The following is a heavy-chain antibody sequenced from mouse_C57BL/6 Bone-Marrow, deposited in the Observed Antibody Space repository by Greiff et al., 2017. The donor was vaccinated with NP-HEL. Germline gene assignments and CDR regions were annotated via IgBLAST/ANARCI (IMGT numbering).Heavy chain of an antibody. Sequence: VQLQQSVAELVRPGASVKLSCTASGFNIKNTYMHWVKQRPEQGLEWIGRIDPATGNTKYAPQFQGKATITDDTSSNTAYLQLSSLTSEDTAIYYCARGYYGSTAWFAYWGQGTLVTVSA. V-gene: IGHV14-3*01. CDR2: IDPATGNT. CDR1: GFNIKNTY. D-gene: IGHD1-1*01. CDR3: ARGYYGSTAWFAY. J-gene: IGHJ3*01.